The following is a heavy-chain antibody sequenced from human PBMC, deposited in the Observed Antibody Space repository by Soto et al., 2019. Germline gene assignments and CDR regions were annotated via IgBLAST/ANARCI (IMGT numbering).Heavy chain of an antibody. J-gene: IGHJ5*02. Sequence: QVQLVQSGAEVKKPGASVKVSCKASGYTFTTYDITWVRQAPGQGREWMGWMSTSNGNTNYAQKLQGRVTMTTDTSTSTATMELRSLRPDDTAVYFCARNRNWVDPWGQGTLVTVS. V-gene: IGHV1-18*01. CDR2: MSTSNGNT. CDR3: ARNRNWVDP. CDR1: GYTFTTYD.